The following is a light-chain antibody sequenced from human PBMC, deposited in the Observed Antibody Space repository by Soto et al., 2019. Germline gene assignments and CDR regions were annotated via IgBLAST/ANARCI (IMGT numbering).Light chain of an antibody. V-gene: IGLV2-14*01. CDR2: EVS. CDR3: AAWDDSLNAWV. J-gene: IGLJ3*02. CDR1: SSDIGGYNY. Sequence: QSALTQPASVSGSPGQSITISCTGTSSDIGGYNYVSWYQQHPGQAPKLMIYEVSNRPSGVSNRFSGSKSGNMASLTISGLQAEDEADYYCAAWDDSLNAWVFGGGTKLTVL.